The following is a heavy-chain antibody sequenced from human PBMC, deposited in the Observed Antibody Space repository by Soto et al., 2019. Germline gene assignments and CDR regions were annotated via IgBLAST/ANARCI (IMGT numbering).Heavy chain of an antibody. D-gene: IGHD5-18*01. V-gene: IGHV3-23*01. CDR1: GFTFSSYA. CDR2: ISGSGGST. CDR3: AKDPWVQLWLRSYFDY. J-gene: IGHJ4*02. Sequence: GGSLRLSCAASGFTFSSYAMSWVRQAPGKGLEWVSAISGSGGSTYYADSVKGRFTISRDNSKNTLYLQMNSLRAEDTAVYYCAKDPWVQLWLRSYFDYWGQGTLVTVSS.